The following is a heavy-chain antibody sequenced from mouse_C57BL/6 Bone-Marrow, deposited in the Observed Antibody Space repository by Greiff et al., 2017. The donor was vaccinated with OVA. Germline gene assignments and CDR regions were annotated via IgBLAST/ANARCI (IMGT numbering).Heavy chain of an antibody. Sequence: VQLQQSGAELMKPGASVKLSCKATGYTFTGYWIEWVKQRPGHGLEWIGEILPGSGSTNYNEKFKGKATFTADTSSNTAYMQLSSLTTEDSAIYYCAREGPYYYGSEAWFAYWGQGTLVTVSA. CDR2: ILPGSGST. CDR3: AREGPYYYGSEAWFAY. J-gene: IGHJ3*01. D-gene: IGHD1-1*01. CDR1: GYTFTGYW. V-gene: IGHV1-9*01.